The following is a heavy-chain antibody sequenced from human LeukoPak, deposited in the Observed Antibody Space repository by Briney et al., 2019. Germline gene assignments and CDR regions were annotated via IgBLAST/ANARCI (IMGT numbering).Heavy chain of an antibody. J-gene: IGHJ3*02. CDR2: IVVGSGNT. V-gene: IGHV1-58*02. CDR3: AANTPRVAREDAFDI. D-gene: IGHD2-15*01. Sequence: ASVKVSCKASGFTFTSSAMQWVRQARGQRLEWIGWIVVGSGNTDYAQKFQERITITRDMSTSTAYMELSSLRSEDTAVYYCAANTPRVAREDAFDIWGQGTMVTVSS. CDR1: GFTFTSSA.